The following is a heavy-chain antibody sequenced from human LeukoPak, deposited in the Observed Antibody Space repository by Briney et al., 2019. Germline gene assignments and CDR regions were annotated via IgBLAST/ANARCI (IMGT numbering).Heavy chain of an antibody. CDR3: ARDSSTYGDYAYWFDP. CDR2: ISSDGSST. D-gene: IGHD4-17*01. Sequence: GGSLRLSCAASGFTFSSYWMHWVRQAPGKGLVWVSRISSDGSSTTYADSVKGRFTISRDNAKNSLYLQMNSLRAEDTAVYYCARDSSTYGDYAYWFDPWGQGTLVTVSS. V-gene: IGHV3-74*01. J-gene: IGHJ5*02. CDR1: GFTFSSYW.